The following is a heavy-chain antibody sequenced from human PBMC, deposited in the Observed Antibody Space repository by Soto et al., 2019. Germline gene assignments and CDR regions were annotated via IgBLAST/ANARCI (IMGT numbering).Heavy chain of an antibody. CDR3: TGPGGDSLQDL. V-gene: IGHV3-73*01. J-gene: IGHJ5*02. Sequence: EVQLVESGGGLVQPGGSLKVSCAGLGFNFSDSALHWVRQPSGKGLEWVGRIRGRSKKFATSYATSVRGRFSLSRDEAKNTAYLQMNGLRDDDTGVDFCTGPGGDSLQDLWGQGTLVTVSS. D-gene: IGHD4-17*01. CDR1: GFNFSDSA. CDR2: IRGRSKKFAT.